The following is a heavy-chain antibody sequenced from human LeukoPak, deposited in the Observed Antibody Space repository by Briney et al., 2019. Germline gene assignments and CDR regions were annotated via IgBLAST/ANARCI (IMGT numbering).Heavy chain of an antibody. Sequence: TSQTLSLTCTVSGGSISSGGYYWSWIRQHPGKGLEWIGYIYYSGSTYYNPSLKSRVTISVDTSKNQFSLKLSSVTAADTAVYYCARDRNCGGDCAHYYYGMDVWGQGTTVTVS. D-gene: IGHD2-21*02. CDR1: GGSISSGGYY. CDR3: ARDRNCGGDCAHYYYGMDV. CDR2: IYYSGST. J-gene: IGHJ6*02. V-gene: IGHV4-31*03.